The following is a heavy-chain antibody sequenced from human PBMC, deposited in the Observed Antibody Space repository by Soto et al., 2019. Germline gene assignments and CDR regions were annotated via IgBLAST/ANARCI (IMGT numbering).Heavy chain of an antibody. CDR2: INPNSGGT. D-gene: IGHD3-16*01. J-gene: IGHJ4*02. Sequence: QVQLVQSGAEVKKPGASVKVSCKASGYTFTDYYLHWVRQAPGQGLEWMGWINPNSGGTNYAQKFQGRVTMTRDTSISTAYMELSRLRSDDTAVSYCARHSKEQGGVDYWGQGTLVTVSS. V-gene: IGHV1-2*02. CDR1: GYTFTDYY. CDR3: ARHSKEQGGVDY.